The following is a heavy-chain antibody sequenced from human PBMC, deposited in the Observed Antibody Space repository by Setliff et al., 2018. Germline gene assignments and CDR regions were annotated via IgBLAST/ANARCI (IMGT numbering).Heavy chain of an antibody. J-gene: IGHJ5*02. V-gene: IGHV3-15*01. D-gene: IGHD3-10*01. CDR3: VKLVPQAISSDP. CDR2: IKSTIDGGPT. Sequence: GGSLRLSCAASGVTFTKAWMSLVRQAPGKGLEWVGRIKSTIDGGPTDYAAPVKGRFTISRDDSKNTLYLQMNSLKTEDTAIYYCVKLVPQAISSDPWGQGTLVTVSS. CDR1: GVTFTKAW.